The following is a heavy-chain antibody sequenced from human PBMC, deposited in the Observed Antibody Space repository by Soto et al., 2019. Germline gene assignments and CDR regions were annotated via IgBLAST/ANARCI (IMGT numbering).Heavy chain of an antibody. V-gene: IGHV4-59*01. J-gene: IGHJ4*02. CDR2: VHDSGST. CDR1: GDAISNYY. Sequence: PSETLSLTCSVSGDAISNYYWSWLRQTPGKGLEWIGCVHDSGSTDYNPSFKGRVSMSLQTSKSQFSLNLRSVTAADTATYFCARGTRALITSFFAYWGQGLPVT. CDR3: ARGTRALITSFFAY. D-gene: IGHD1-20*01.